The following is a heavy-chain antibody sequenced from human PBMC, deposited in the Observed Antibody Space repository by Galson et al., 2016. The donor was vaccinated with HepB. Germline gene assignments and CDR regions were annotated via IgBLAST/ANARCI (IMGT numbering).Heavy chain of an antibody. CDR2: ISYDGSNH. D-gene: IGHD2-21*01. J-gene: IGHJ6*02. Sequence: SLRLSCAASGFTFSSYGMHWVRQAPGKGLEWVAIISYDGSNHYYPDSVKGRFTISRENSKNTLYLQINSLRAEDTAVYYCAKPPVIYTLLSTMAVWGQGTTVTVSS. CDR3: AKPPVIYTLLSTMAV. V-gene: IGHV3-30*18. CDR1: GFTFSSYG.